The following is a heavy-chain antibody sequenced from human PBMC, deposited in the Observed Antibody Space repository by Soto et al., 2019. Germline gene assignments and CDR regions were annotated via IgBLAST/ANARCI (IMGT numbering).Heavy chain of an antibody. J-gene: IGHJ4*02. D-gene: IGHD3-22*01. V-gene: IGHV3-30*18. CDR2: ISYDGSNK. CDR3: AKEAPSSMIVVVTGYYFDY. Sequence: QVQLVESGGGVVQPGRSLRLSCAASGFTFSSYGMHWVRQAPGKGLEWVAVISYDGSNKYYADSVKGRFTISRDNSENTLYLQMNSLRAEDTAVYYCAKEAPSSMIVVVTGYYFDYWGQGTLVTVSS. CDR1: GFTFSSYG.